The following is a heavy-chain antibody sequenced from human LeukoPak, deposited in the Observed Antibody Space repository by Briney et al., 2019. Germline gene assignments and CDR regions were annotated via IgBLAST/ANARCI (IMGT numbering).Heavy chain of an antibody. CDR2: IYYSGST. J-gene: IGHJ4*02. V-gene: IGHV4-39*01. CDR3: ARYSSSYYYDFHY. Sequence: SETLSLTCTVSGGSISDSDYYWGWLRQTPGEGLEWSGSIYYSGSTYYNPSLMGRVTISIDASKSQFSLRLSSVTAADTAVYYCARYSSSYYYDFHYWGQGTLVTVSS. CDR1: GGSISDSDYY. D-gene: IGHD3-22*01.